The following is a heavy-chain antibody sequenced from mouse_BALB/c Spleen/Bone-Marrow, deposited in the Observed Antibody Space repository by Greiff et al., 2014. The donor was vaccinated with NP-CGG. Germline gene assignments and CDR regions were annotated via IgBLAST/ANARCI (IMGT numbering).Heavy chain of an antibody. D-gene: IGHD2-1*01. V-gene: IGHV1-37*01. Sequence: DVHLVESGPELVKPGASVKISCKASGHSFTGYFMNWVKQSHGKSLEWIGRINPYNGDTFYNQKFKGKATLTVDKSSSTAHMELLSLTSEDSAVYYCGSRGNYDEGRYWGQGTSVTVSS. CDR3: GSRGNYDEGRY. CDR2: INPYNGDT. J-gene: IGHJ4*01. CDR1: GHSFTGYF.